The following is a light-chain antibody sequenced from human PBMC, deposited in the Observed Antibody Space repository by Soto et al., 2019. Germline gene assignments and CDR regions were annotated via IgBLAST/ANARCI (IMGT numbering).Light chain of an antibody. Sequence: QSVWTQPPSVSAAPGQKVTISCSGSFSNIGNNDVSWYQQFPGTAPKLLIYDNYKRPSGIPDRFSGSKSGTSATLGISGLQTWDEADYYCGTWASSLRTVFGGGTKLTVL. CDR3: GTWASSLRTV. CDR1: FSNIGNND. J-gene: IGLJ2*01. CDR2: DNY. V-gene: IGLV1-51*01.